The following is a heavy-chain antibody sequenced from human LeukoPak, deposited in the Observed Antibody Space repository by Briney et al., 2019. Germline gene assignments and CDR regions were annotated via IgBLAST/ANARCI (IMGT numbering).Heavy chain of an antibody. CDR2: INPNSGGT. V-gene: IGHV1-2*02. D-gene: IGHD3-3*01. J-gene: IGHJ6*02. Sequence: ASVKVSCKASGYTFTGYYIHWVRQAPGQGLEWMGWINPNSGGTNYAQKFQGRVTMTRDTSISTAYMELSRLRSDDTAVYYCARGTTIFGVVTHYGMDVWGQGTTVTVSS. CDR3: ARGTTIFGVVTHYGMDV. CDR1: GYTFTGYY.